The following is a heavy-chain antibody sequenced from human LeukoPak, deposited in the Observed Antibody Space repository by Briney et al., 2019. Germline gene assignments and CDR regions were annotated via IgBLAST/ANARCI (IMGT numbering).Heavy chain of an antibody. J-gene: IGHJ1*01. D-gene: IGHD2-15*01. CDR1: GGSFSGYY. CDR2: INHSGST. Sequence: SETLSLTCAVYGGSFSGYYWSWIRQPPGKGLEWIGEINHSGSTNYNPSLKSRVTISVDTSKNQFSLKLSSVTAADTAVYYCARGRCSGGSCYLGYFQHWGQGTQVTVSS. CDR3: ARGRCSGGSCYLGYFQH. V-gene: IGHV4-34*01.